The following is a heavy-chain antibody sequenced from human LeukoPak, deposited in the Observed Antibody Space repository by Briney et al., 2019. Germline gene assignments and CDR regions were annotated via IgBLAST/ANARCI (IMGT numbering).Heavy chain of an antibody. J-gene: IGHJ4*02. CDR1: GGSISSYY. D-gene: IGHD2-2*01. CDR3: AREGYQNDY. CDR2: IYYSGST. Sequence: PSETLSLTCTVSGGSISSYYWSWIRQPPGKGLEWIGYIYYSGSTNYNPSLKSRVTISVDTSKNQFSLKLSSVTAADTAVYYCAREGYQNDYWGQGTLVTVSS. V-gene: IGHV4-59*12.